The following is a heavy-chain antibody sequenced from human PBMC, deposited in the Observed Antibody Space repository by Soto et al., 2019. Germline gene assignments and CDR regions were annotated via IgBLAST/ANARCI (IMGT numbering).Heavy chain of an antibody. CDR1: GGSISSYY. Sequence: SETLSLTCTVSGGSISSYYWIWIRQPPGKGLEWIGYIYYSGSTNYNPSLKSRVTISVDTSKNQFSLKLSSVTAADTAVYYCARDDLGCSGGSCYPDYGMDVWGQGTTVTVSS. V-gene: IGHV4-59*01. D-gene: IGHD2-15*01. CDR3: ARDDLGCSGGSCYPDYGMDV. CDR2: IYYSGST. J-gene: IGHJ6*02.